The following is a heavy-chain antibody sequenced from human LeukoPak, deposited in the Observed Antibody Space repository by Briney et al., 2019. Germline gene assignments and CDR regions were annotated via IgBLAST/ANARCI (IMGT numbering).Heavy chain of an antibody. CDR2: IKESGDIP. Sequence: PGGSLRLSCAASGFTFSSYSMCWVRQAPGKGPEWVSGIKESGDIPYYADSVKGRFTISRDNSKNTLYLQMNTLRAEDTTKYYCAKYCSGATCSGYWGQGTLVTVSS. CDR1: GFTFSSYS. CDR3: AKYCSGATCSGY. D-gene: IGHD2-15*01. V-gene: IGHV3-23*01. J-gene: IGHJ4*02.